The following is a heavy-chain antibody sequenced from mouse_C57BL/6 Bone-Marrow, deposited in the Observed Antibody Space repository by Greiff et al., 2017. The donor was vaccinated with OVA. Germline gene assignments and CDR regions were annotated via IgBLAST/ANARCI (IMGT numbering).Heavy chain of an antibody. CDR3: ARRSFNYRNYVDY. CDR1: GYAFSSSW. V-gene: IGHV1-82*01. J-gene: IGHJ2*01. CDR2: IYPGDGDT. D-gene: IGHD2-14*01. Sequence: VQLQQSGPELVKPGASVKISCKASGYAFSSSWMNWVKQRPGKGLEWIGRIYPGDGDTNYNGKFKGKATLTADKSSSTAYMQLSSLTSEDSAVYFCARRSFNYRNYVDYWGQGTTLTVSS.